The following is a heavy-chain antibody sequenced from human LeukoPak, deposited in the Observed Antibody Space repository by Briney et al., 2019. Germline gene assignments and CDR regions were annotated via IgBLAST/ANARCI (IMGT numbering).Heavy chain of an antibody. CDR2: ISWNGGSI. CDR1: GFTFSSYA. D-gene: IGHD3-3*01. J-gene: IGHJ3*01. CDR3: VKASTIFGMLLRLDVYDL. Sequence: PGGSLRLSCAASGFTFSSYAMSWVRQAPGKGLEWVAAISWNGGSIVYADSVKGRFNISRDNAKYSVHLQMNSLRTEDTALYYCVKASTIFGMLLRLDVYDLWGQGTLVTVS. V-gene: IGHV3-23*01.